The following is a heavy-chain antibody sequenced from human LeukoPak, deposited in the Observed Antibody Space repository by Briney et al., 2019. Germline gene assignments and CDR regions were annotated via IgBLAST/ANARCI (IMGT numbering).Heavy chain of an antibody. J-gene: IGHJ4*02. CDR1: GFIVSSNY. CDR2: IYNGGNT. V-gene: IGHV3-53*01. Sequence: PGGSLRLSCAASGFIVSSNYMHWVRQAPGKGLEWVSVIYNGGNTYYADSVKGRFTMSRDNSKNTLYLQMNSLRAEDTAVYYCARGISSTWGVDRDYWGQGTLVTVSS. D-gene: IGHD6-13*01. CDR3: ARGISSTWGVDRDY.